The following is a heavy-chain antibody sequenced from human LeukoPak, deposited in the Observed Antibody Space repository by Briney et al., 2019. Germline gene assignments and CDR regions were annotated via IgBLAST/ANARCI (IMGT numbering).Heavy chain of an antibody. J-gene: IGHJ4*02. D-gene: IGHD6-6*01. Sequence: PSETLSLTCAVYGGSFSGYYWSWIRQPPGKGLEWIGEINHSGSSNYNPSLKSRVNISVATSKNQFSLKLSSVTAADTAVYYCARGRDSLRSSSFDYWGQGTLVTVSS. CDR3: ARGRDSLRSSSFDY. V-gene: IGHV4-34*01. CDR2: INHSGSS. CDR1: GGSFSGYY.